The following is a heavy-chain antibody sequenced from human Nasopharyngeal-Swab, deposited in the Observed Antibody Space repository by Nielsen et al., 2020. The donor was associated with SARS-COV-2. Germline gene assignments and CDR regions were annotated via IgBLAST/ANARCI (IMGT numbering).Heavy chain of an antibody. CDR3: ARQTIYSFGWFDF. D-gene: IGHD2-15*01. CDR2: INWIGGSA. V-gene: IGHV3-20*01. J-gene: IGHJ5*01. Sequence: GESLKISCAASGFTFDDYAMSWVRQVPGKGLEWVANINWIGGSADYSDTVKGRFTISRDSAKNSLYLQMNSLRAEDTAIYHCARQTIYSFGWFDFWGQGNLVTVSS. CDR1: GFTFDDYA.